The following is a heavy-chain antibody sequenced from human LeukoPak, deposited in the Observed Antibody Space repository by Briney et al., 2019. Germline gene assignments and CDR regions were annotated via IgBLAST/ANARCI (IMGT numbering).Heavy chain of an antibody. V-gene: IGHV4-4*07. D-gene: IGHD1-26*01. CDR1: GASISSYY. Sequence: SETLSLTCTVSGASISSYYWSWIRQPTGKGLEWIGRIYTSGSTNYNPSLKSRVTMSVDTSKNQFSLKLSSVTAADTAVYYCASYSGTYAYYGYWGQGTLVTVSS. CDR3: ASYSGTYAYYGY. CDR2: IYTSGST. J-gene: IGHJ4*02.